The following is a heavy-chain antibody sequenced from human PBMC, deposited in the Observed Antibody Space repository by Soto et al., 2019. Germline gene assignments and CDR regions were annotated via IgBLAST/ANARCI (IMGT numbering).Heavy chain of an antibody. Sequence: QVQLQESGLGLVKPSETLSLTCTVSGGSISSYYWSWIRQPPGKGLEWIGYIYYSGSTNYNPSLKSRVTISVDTSKNQFSLKLSSVTAADTAVYYCARSDGRYWGQGTLVTVSS. CDR2: IYYSGST. V-gene: IGHV4-59*01. J-gene: IGHJ4*02. CDR1: GGSISSYY. CDR3: ARSDGRY.